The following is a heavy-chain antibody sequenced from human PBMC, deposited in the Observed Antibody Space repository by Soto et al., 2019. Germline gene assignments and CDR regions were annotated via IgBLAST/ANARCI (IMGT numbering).Heavy chain of an antibody. J-gene: IGHJ6*02. Sequence: PGESLKISCKGSGYSFTSYWISWVRQMPGKGLEWMGRIDPSDSYTNYSPSFQGHVTISAGKSISTAYLQWSSLKASDTAMYYCARPGVAAAGTDYYYYGMDVWGQGTTVTVSS. D-gene: IGHD6-13*01. CDR2: IDPSDSYT. V-gene: IGHV5-10-1*01. CDR1: GYSFTSYW. CDR3: ARPGVAAAGTDYYYYGMDV.